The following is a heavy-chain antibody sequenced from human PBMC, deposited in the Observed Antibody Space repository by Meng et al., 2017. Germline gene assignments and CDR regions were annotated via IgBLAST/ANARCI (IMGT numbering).Heavy chain of an antibody. CDR2: ISYDGSNK. J-gene: IGHJ4*02. CDR3: ARDRSMGGASDDY. CDR1: GFTFSSYA. V-gene: IGHV3-30*16. Sequence: QVRLVGAGGGVVQPGRSLRLSCAASGFTFSSYAMHWVRQAPGKGLEWVAVISYDGSNKYYADSVKGRFTISRDNSKNTLYLQMNSLRAEDTAVYYCARDRSMGGASDDYWGQGTLVTVSS. D-gene: IGHD3-16*01.